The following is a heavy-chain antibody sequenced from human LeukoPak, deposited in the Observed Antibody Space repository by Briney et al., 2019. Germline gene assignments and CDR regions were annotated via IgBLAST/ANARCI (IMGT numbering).Heavy chain of an antibody. J-gene: IGHJ4*02. CDR1: GFTFSSYT. CDR2: ISSSSYYI. CDR3: ATSDFNILPGYNDY. D-gene: IGHD3-9*01. Sequence: TGGSLRLSCAASGFTFSSYTMNWVRQAPGKGLEWVSSISSSSYYIYYADSVKGRFTISRDNAKNSLYLQMNSLRAEDTAVYYCATSDFNILPGYNDYWGQGTLVTVSS. V-gene: IGHV3-21*01.